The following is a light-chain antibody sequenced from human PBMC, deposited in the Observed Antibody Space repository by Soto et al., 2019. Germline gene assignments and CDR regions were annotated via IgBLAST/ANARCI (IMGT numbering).Light chain of an antibody. CDR2: GAS. J-gene: IGKJ2*01. Sequence: EIVMTQSPATLSVSPGERATLSCRASQSVSSNLAWYQQKPGQAPRVLIYGASTRATGIPARFSGSGSGTEFTLTISSLQPEDFAVYYCQQYNNWPRTFGQGTKLEI. V-gene: IGKV3-15*01. CDR1: QSVSSN. CDR3: QQYNNWPRT.